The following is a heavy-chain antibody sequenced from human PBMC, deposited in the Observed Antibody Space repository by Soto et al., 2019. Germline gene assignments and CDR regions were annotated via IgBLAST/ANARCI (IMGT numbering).Heavy chain of an antibody. Sequence: SETLSLTCTVSGGSISSYYWSWIRQPPGKGLEWIGYIYYSGSTNYNPSLKSRVTISVDTSKNQFSLKPSSVTAADTAVYYCAREMHYYDSSGYYYADYFDYWGQGTLVTV. CDR3: AREMHYYDSSGYYYADYFDY. V-gene: IGHV4-59*01. J-gene: IGHJ4*02. CDR1: GGSISSYY. CDR2: IYYSGST. D-gene: IGHD3-22*01.